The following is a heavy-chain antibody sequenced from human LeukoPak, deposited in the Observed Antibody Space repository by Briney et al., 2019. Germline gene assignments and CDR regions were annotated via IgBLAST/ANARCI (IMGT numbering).Heavy chain of an antibody. CDR1: GYTFTGYY. Sequence: ASVKVSCKASGYTFTGYYMHWVRQAPGQGLEWMGRINPESGSTEYAQKFQGRVTMTRDTSTSTVYMELSSLRSEDTAVYYCARDQHDSSGYEVTFDYWGQGTLVTVSS. D-gene: IGHD3-22*01. J-gene: IGHJ4*02. CDR2: INPESGST. V-gene: IGHV1-2*06. CDR3: ARDQHDSSGYEVTFDY.